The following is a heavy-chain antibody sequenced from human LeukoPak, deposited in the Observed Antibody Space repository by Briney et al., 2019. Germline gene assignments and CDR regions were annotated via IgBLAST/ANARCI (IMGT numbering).Heavy chain of an antibody. Sequence: SETLSLTCTVSGGSISTSAFYWGWIRQPPGKGLEWIGSIYDSGNEFYNPSLKSRVTISADTSKNQFSLKLNSVTAADTAMYYCARQISDYYYYYMDVWGEGSTVTVSS. J-gene: IGHJ6*03. CDR3: ARQISDYYYYYMDV. CDR1: GGSISTSAFY. D-gene: IGHD2/OR15-2a*01. V-gene: IGHV4-39*01. CDR2: IYDSGNE.